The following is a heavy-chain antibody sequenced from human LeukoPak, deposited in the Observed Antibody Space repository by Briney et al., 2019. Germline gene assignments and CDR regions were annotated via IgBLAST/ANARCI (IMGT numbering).Heavy chain of an antibody. J-gene: IGHJ4*02. CDR3: AKSSNFWSGYSDS. CDR1: GFTFSSYS. V-gene: IGHV3-21*04. Sequence: GGSLRLSCAASGFTFSSYSVNWVRQAPGKGLEWVSSITSSSSYIYYADSVKGRFTISRDNTKNSLYLQMNSLRAEDTAVYYCAKSSNFWSGYSDSWGQGTLVSVSS. CDR2: ITSSSSYI. D-gene: IGHD3-3*01.